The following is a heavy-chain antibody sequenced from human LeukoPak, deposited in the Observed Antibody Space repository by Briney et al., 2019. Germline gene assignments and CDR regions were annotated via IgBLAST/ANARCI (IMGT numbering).Heavy chain of an antibody. Sequence: SETLSLTCTVSGGSISGYYWGWIRQPPGKGLEWIGNIYYTGSTYYNPSLKNRVTISVDTSKNQFSLKLSSVTAADTAVYYCARSMAQQLAPFDYWGQGTLVTVSS. CDR2: IYYTGST. J-gene: IGHJ4*02. CDR1: GGSISGYY. D-gene: IGHD6-13*01. V-gene: IGHV4-39*07. CDR3: ARSMAQQLAPFDY.